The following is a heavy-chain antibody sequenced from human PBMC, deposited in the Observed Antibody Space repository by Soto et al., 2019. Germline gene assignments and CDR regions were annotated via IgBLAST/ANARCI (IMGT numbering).Heavy chain of an antibody. Sequence: XESLKLSCKCSGYSFTSYGSSWVLQMPGKGLEWMGRMDPSESYTNYSPSFQGHVTISVDKSITTAYLHWSSLEASDSAVYYCARQGDMAATPADAFDIWGQGTLVTVSS. CDR2: MDPSESYT. D-gene: IGHD6-19*01. CDR3: ARQGDMAATPADAFDI. CDR1: GYSFTSYG. V-gene: IGHV5-10-1*01. J-gene: IGHJ3*02.